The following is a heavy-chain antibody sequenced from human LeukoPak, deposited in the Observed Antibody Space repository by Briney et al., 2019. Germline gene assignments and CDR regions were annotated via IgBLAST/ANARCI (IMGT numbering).Heavy chain of an antibody. V-gene: IGHV4-39*07. CDR1: GGTVTSSTYF. CDR2: ISYSGAT. CDR3: ARDGFYYHYYMDV. J-gene: IGHJ6*03. Sequence: PSETLSLTCTLSGGTVTSSTYFWGWIRQPPGKGLEWIGSISYSGATYYNPSLKSRVSMSVHTSKNQFSLKLSSVTAADTAVYYSARDGFYYHYYMDVWGEGTTVTVSS. D-gene: IGHD1-14*01.